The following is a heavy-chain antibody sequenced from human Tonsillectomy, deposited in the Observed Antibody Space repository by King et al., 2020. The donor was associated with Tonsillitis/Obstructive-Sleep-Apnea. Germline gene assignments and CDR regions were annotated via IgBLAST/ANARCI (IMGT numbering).Heavy chain of an antibody. CDR1: GFTFSSYS. CDR3: ARGSGDGYNSYDY. J-gene: IGHJ4*02. Sequence: VQLVESGGGLVKPGGSLRLSCAASGFTFSSYSMNWVCQAPGKGLEWVSSISSSSSYIYYADSVKGRFTISRDNAKNSLYLQMNSLRAEDTAVYYCARGSGDGYNSYDYWGQGTLVTVSS. D-gene: IGHD5-24*01. CDR2: ISSSSSYI. V-gene: IGHV3-21*01.